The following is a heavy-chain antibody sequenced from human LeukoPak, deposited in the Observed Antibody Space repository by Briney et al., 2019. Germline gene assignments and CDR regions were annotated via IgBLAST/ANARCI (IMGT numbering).Heavy chain of an antibody. Sequence: PGGSLRLSCAASGFSFSYYWMSWVRQAPGKGLEWVANIKQDGSEKDYVDSVKGRFTISRDNAKKSLYLQMNSLRAEDTAVHYCARDAEVGTLFGVLSRYNWFDPWGQGALVTVSS. J-gene: IGHJ5*02. V-gene: IGHV3-7*01. CDR1: GFSFSYYW. CDR2: IKQDGSEK. D-gene: IGHD3-3*01. CDR3: ARDAEVGTLFGVLSRYNWFDP.